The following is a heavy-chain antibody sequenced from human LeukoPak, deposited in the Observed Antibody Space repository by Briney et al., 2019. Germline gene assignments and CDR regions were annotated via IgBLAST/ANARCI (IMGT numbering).Heavy chain of an antibody. CDR3: VKEGNGAFDI. V-gene: IGHV3-64D*09. Sequence: QPGGSLRLSCSASGFTFSSYVMFWVRQAPGKGLGYVSAVSSIGGSTYYADSVKGRFTISRDNSKNTLYLQMISLRPEDTAVYYCVKEGNGAFDIWGQGTMVTVSS. J-gene: IGHJ3*02. D-gene: IGHD2-8*01. CDR1: GFTFSSYV. CDR2: VSSIGGST.